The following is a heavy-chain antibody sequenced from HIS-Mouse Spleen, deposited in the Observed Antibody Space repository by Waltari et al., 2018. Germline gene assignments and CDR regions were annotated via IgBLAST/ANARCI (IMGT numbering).Heavy chain of an antibody. V-gene: IGHV4-39*07. Sequence: QLQLQESGPGLVKPSETLSLTCTVSGGSISSSSYYWGWIRQPPGKGLEWIGIIYYSGSTSSNPSLKRRVTISVDTSKNQFSLKLSSVTAADTAVYYCAREFGLLPPISSRDYDAFDIWGQGTMVTVSS. J-gene: IGHJ3*02. CDR1: GGSISSSSYY. CDR2: IYYSGST. D-gene: IGHD3-10*01. CDR3: AREFGLLPPISSRDYDAFDI.